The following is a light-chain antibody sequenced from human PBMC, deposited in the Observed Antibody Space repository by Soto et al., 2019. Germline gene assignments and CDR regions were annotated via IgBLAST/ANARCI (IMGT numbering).Light chain of an antibody. J-gene: IGKJ4*01. CDR3: QQYTSSPLT. V-gene: IGKV1-5*01. Sequence: NQSPSSLSASVGDRVTVTCRASQSISSWLAWYQQKPGKAPKLLIYDASSLESGVPSRFSGSGSGADFTLTINRLEPEDFAVYFCQQYTSSPLTFGGGTKVDIK. CDR1: QSISSW. CDR2: DAS.